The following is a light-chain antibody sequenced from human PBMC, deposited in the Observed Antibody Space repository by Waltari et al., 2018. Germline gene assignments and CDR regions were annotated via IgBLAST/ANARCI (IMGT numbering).Light chain of an antibody. V-gene: IGKV1-39*01. CDR3: QQSYSTPLT. CDR1: QNINNY. CDR2: AAS. Sequence: DIQMTQSPSSLSASVGDTVTITCRASQNINNYLSWYQQRPGKAPKLLIYAASALQSGVPSRFSGRGSATDYTLTIISLQPEDSATYFWQQSYSTPLTFGGGTKVEIK. J-gene: IGKJ4*01.